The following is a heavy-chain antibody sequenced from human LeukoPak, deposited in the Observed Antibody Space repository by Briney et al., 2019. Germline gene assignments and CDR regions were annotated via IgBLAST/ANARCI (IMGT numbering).Heavy chain of an antibody. J-gene: IGHJ4*02. CDR1: GGSISSNY. D-gene: IGHD3-10*01. V-gene: IGHV4-59*01. CDR2: IFYSGDI. CDR3: ASLNYHGSGSPFDY. Sequence: SETLSLTCTVSGGSISSNYWSWIRQPPGKGLECIGYIFYSGDIRYNPSHKSRVTISVDTSKNQFSLKLSSVTAADTAIYYCASLNYHGSGSPFDYWGQGMLVTVSS.